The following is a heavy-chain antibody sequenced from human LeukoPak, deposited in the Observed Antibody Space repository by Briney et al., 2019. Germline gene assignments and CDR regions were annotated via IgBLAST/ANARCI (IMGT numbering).Heavy chain of an antibody. CDR2: IYPGDSDT. CDR3: ARQERGPSSGLGDY. J-gene: IGHJ4*02. CDR1: GYSFTSYW. V-gene: IGHV5-51*01. D-gene: IGHD6-19*01. Sequence: GESLKISCKGSGYSFTSYWIAWVRQMPGKGLEWMGIIYPGDSDTRYSPSFQGQVTILADKSITTAYLQWSSLKASDTAMYYCARQERGPSSGLGDYWGQGTLVTVSS.